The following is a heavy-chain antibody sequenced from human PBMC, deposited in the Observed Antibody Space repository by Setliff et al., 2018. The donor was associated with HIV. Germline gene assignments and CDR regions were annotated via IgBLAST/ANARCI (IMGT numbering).Heavy chain of an antibody. D-gene: IGHD7-27*01. J-gene: IGHJ4*02. CDR1: GFTFSSYA. CDR3: ARDAGGAGEYFDY. V-gene: IGHV3-30*04. Sequence: GGSLRLSCAASGFTFSSYAMHWVRQAPGKGLEWVAVISYDGSNKYYADSVKGRFTISRDNSKNTLYLQVNSLRAEDTAVYYCARDAGGAGEYFDYWGQGTLVTVSS. CDR2: ISYDGSNK.